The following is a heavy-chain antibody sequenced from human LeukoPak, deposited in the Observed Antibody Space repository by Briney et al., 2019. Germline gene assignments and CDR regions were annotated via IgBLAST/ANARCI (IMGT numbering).Heavy chain of an antibody. Sequence: PSETLSLTCTVSGGSISSYYWSWIRQPPGKGLEWIGYIYYSGSTNYNPSLKSRVTISVDTSKNQFSLKLSSVTAADTAVYYYARQQYSYGYAYLDYWGQGTLVTVSS. CDR2: IYYSGST. CDR1: GGSISSYY. CDR3: ARQQYSYGYAYLDY. V-gene: IGHV4-59*08. D-gene: IGHD5-18*01. J-gene: IGHJ4*02.